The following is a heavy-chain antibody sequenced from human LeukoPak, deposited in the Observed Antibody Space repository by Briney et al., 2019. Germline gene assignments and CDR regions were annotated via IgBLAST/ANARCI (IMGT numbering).Heavy chain of an antibody. J-gene: IGHJ3*02. CDR3: VGRVGETMVRGVIIPGDAFDM. CDR1: GYTFTSYA. CDR2: INAGNGNT. Sequence: ASVKVSCKASGYTFTSYAMHWVRHAPGQRLEWMGWINAGNGNTKYSQKFQGRVTITRDTSASTAHMELSSLRSEDTAVYYCVGRVGETMVRGVIIPGDAFDMWGQGTMVTVSS. V-gene: IGHV1-3*01. D-gene: IGHD3-10*01.